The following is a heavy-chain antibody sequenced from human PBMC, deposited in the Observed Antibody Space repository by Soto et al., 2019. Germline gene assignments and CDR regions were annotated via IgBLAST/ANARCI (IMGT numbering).Heavy chain of an antibody. D-gene: IGHD3-22*01. V-gene: IGHV1-69*06. CDR1: GGAFGSEA. J-gene: IGHJ5*02. CDR3: ARDRTDSGYYTNWLDP. CDR2: IIPIFGTT. Sequence: SVKVSCQASGGAFGSEAITWVRQATGQGLEWVRRIIPIFGTTTYAQNLQGRVTISADKSTLTSYMELHSLTSDDTALYYCARDRTDSGYYTNWLDPWGQGTQVTV.